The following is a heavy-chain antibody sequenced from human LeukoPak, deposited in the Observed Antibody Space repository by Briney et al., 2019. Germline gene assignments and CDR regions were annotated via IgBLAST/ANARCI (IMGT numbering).Heavy chain of an antibody. D-gene: IGHD3-10*01. CDR1: GGTISSYY. CDR2: IYHSGST. J-gene: IGHJ3*02. V-gene: IGHV4-59*12. CDR3: ARDPRSGSGPGAFDI. Sequence: SETLSLTCTVSGGTISSYYWSWIRQPPGKGLEWIGYIYHSGSTYYNPSLKSRVTISVDRSKNQFSLKLSSVAAADTAVYYCARDPRSGSGPGAFDIWGQGTMVTVSS.